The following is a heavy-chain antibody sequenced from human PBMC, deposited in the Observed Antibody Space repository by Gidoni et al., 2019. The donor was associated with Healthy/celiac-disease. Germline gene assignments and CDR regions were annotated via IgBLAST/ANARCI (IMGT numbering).Heavy chain of an antibody. D-gene: IGHD5-18*01. CDR2: IYYSGST. CDR1: GGSISSSSYY. CDR3: ARAGYSYLRYTEEGHAFDI. Sequence: QLQLQESGPGLVKPSETLSLTCTVSGGSISSSSYYWGWIRQPPGKGLEWIGSIYYSGSTYYNPSFKSRVTISVDTSKNQFSLKLSSVTAADTAVYYCARAGYSYLRYTEEGHAFDIWGQGTMVTVSS. V-gene: IGHV4-39*07. J-gene: IGHJ3*02.